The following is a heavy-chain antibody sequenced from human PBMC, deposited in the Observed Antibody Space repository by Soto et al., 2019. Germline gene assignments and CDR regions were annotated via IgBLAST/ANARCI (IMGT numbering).Heavy chain of an antibody. J-gene: IGHJ5*02. CDR1: GYTFTSYY. V-gene: IGHV1-46*03. Sequence: QVQLVQSGAEVKKPGASVKVSCKASGYTFTSYYMHWVRQAPGQGLEWMGIINPSGGSTSYAQNFQGRVTMTRDQSPSKGYMGPSSLSSEGPALYYCSRPGRPTVKSLHLLGQGTLVTVAS. CDR2: INPSGGST. D-gene: IGHD4-17*01. CDR3: SRPGRPTVKSLHL.